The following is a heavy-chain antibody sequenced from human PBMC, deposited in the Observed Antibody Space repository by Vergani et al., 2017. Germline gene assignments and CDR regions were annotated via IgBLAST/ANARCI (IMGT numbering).Heavy chain of an antibody. CDR2: INHVGTT. CDR3: ARGGTRSDWFDP. CDR1: NESFSDYY. V-gene: IGHV4-34*01. D-gene: IGHD4-17*01. Sequence: QVHLQEWGAGLLKPSETLSLTCSVYNESFSDYYWIWIRQSPRKGLEWIGEINHVGTTDYTPSLRSRLTMSIDTSKKEFSLSLRSVTAADTAVYYCARGGTRSDWFDPWGQGTLVTVSS. J-gene: IGHJ5*02.